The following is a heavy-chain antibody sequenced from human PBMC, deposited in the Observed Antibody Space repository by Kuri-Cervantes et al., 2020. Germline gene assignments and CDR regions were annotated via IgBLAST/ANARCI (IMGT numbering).Heavy chain of an antibody. Sequence: SETLSLTCAVSGGSISSGGYSWSWIRQPPGKGLEWIGNIYYSGITNCSPSLKSRVTISVDMSKSQFSLKLTSVTAADTAVYYCARAAGTGYYDYWGQGTLVTVSS. CDR3: ARAAGTGYYDY. J-gene: IGHJ4*02. CDR2: IYYSGIT. D-gene: IGHD3-9*01. CDR1: GGSISSGGYS. V-gene: IGHV4-61*08.